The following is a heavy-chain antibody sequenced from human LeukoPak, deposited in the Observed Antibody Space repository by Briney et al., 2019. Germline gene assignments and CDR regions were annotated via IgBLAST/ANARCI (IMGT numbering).Heavy chain of an antibody. CDR1: GFTFSDYY. D-gene: IGHD6-19*01. V-gene: IGHV3-30*18. CDR3: AKGLMVQWLGPSFDY. J-gene: IGHJ4*02. CDR2: VSYDGSNK. Sequence: GGSLRLSCAASGFTFSDYYMSWVRQAPGKGLEWVAVVSYDGSNKYYADSVKGRFTISRDNSKNTLFLQMNSLRAEDTAIYYCAKGLMVQWLGPSFDYWGQGTLVTVSS.